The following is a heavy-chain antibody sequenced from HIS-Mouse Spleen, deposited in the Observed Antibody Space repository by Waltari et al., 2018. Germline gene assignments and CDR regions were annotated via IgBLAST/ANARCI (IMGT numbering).Heavy chain of an antibody. D-gene: IGHD5-12*01. Sequence: EVQLVESGGGLVQPGGSLRLSCAASGFTFSRCWRGWVRQAPGKGLEWVANIKQDGSEKYYVDSVKGRFTISRDNAKNSLYLQMNSLRAEDTAVYYCARERRGPGWFDPWGQGTLVTVSS. J-gene: IGHJ5*02. V-gene: IGHV3-7*01. CDR3: ARERRGPGWFDP. CDR2: IKQDGSEK. CDR1: GFTFSRCW.